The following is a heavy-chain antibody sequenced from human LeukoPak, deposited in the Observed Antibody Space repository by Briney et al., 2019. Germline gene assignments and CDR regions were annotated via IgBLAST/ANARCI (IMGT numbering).Heavy chain of an antibody. V-gene: IGHV3-23*01. Sequence: GGSLRLSCAASGFTFSSYAMSWVRQAPGKGLEWVSVISGSGGSTYYADSVKGQFTISRDNSKNTLCLQMNSLRAEDTAGYYCAKYGCSSTSCPLDVWGKGTTVTVSS. CDR2: ISGSGGST. CDR1: GFTFSSYA. J-gene: IGHJ6*04. CDR3: AKYGCSSTSCPLDV. D-gene: IGHD2-2*01.